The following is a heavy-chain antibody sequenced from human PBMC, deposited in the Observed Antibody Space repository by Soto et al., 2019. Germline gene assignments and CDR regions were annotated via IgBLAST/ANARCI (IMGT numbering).Heavy chain of an antibody. V-gene: IGHV4-31*03. CDR1: GGSISSGGYY. Sequence: PSETLSLTCTVSGGSISSGGYYWSWIRQHPGKGLEWIGYIYYSGSTYYNPSLKSRVTISVDTSKNQFSLKLSSVTAADTAVYYCARGAGSDYYDSSEKFDYWGQGTLVTVSS. CDR3: ARGAGSDYYDSSEKFDY. D-gene: IGHD3-22*01. J-gene: IGHJ4*02. CDR2: IYYSGST.